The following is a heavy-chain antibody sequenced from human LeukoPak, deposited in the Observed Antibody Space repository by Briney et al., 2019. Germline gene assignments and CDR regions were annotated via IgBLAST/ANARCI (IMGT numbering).Heavy chain of an antibody. D-gene: IGHD3-22*01. V-gene: IGHV3-7*03. CDR3: AIWPGYYDSSGTTLDY. Sequence: GGSLRLSCAASGFTFSSYWMSWVRQAPGKGLEWVANIKQDGSEKYYVDSVKGRFTISRDNAKNSLYLQMNSLRAEDTAVYYCAIWPGYYDSSGTTLDYWGQGTLVTVSS. CDR2: IKQDGSEK. CDR1: GFTFSSYW. J-gene: IGHJ4*02.